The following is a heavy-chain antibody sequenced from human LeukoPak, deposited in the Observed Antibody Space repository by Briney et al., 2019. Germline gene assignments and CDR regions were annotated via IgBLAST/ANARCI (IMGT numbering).Heavy chain of an antibody. CDR1: GYTFTGYY. Sequence: ASVKVSCKASGYTFTGYYMHWVRQAPGQGLEWMGWINPNSGGTNYAQKFQGRVTMTRDTSISTAYMELSRLRSDDTAVYYCARVVYDFWSGYYSYYYYMDVWGKGTTVTVSS. CDR3: ARVVYDFWSGYYSYYYYMDV. CDR2: INPNSGGT. V-gene: IGHV1-2*02. D-gene: IGHD3-3*01. J-gene: IGHJ6*03.